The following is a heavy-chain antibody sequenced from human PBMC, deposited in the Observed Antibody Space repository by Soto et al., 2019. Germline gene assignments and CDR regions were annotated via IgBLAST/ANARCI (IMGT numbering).Heavy chain of an antibody. CDR2: ISGGGDST. CDR3: ARVVTVGVTGYYFDY. D-gene: IGHD1-26*01. Sequence: EVQLLESGGGLVQPGGSLRLSCAASGFTFSSYAMTWVRQAPGKGLEWASSISGGGDSTYSADSVRGRFTISRDNSKNTLYLQMDSLRAEDTAVYYCARVVTVGVTGYYFDYWGQGTPVTVSS. J-gene: IGHJ4*02. V-gene: IGHV3-23*01. CDR1: GFTFSSYA.